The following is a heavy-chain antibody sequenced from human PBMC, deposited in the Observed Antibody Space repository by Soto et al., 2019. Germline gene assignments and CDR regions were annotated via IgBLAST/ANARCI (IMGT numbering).Heavy chain of an antibody. CDR1: GGTFSSYA. V-gene: IGHV1-69*01. CDR2: IIPIFGTA. Sequence: QVQLVQSGAEVKKPGSSVKVSCEASGGTFSSYAISWVRQAPGQGLEWMGGIIPIFGTANYAQKFQGRVTITADESTSTAYMELSSLRSEETAVYYCARGVRYGDFTRGGGLTYYYGMDVWGQGTTVTVSS. J-gene: IGHJ6*02. CDR3: ARGVRYGDFTRGGGLTYYYGMDV. D-gene: IGHD4-17*01.